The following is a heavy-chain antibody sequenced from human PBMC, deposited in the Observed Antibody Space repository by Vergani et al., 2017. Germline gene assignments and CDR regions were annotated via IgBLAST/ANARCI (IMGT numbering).Heavy chain of an antibody. CDR3: AKDGAAAGAFYYYYMDV. Sequence: EVQLVESGGGLVQPGRSLRLSCAASGFTFDDYAMHWVRQAPGKGLEWVSGISWNSHSLGYADSVKGRFTISRDNAKNSLYLQMNSLRTEDTAFYYCAKDGAAAGAFYYYYMDVWGKGTAVTVSS. J-gene: IGHJ6*03. V-gene: IGHV3-9*01. D-gene: IGHD6-13*01. CDR1: GFTFDDYA. CDR2: ISWNSHSL.